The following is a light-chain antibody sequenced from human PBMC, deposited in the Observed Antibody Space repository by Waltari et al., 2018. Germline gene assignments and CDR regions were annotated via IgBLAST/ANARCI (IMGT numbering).Light chain of an antibody. Sequence: EIVLTQSPGTLSLSTGERATLSCRTSQSVSRALAWYQQKPGQAHRLLIYGIFNRATGIPDRFSGSGSGTDFSLTISRLEPEDFAVYYCQHYVMLPVTFGQGTRVEVK. CDR1: QSVSRA. J-gene: IGKJ1*01. CDR3: QHYVMLPVT. V-gene: IGKV3-20*01. CDR2: GIF.